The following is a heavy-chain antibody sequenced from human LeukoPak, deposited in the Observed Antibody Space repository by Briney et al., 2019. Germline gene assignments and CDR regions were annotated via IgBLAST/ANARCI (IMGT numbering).Heavy chain of an antibody. D-gene: IGHD6-13*01. CDR3: ASHDIAAAGEDY. J-gene: IGHJ4*02. Sequence: ASVKVSCKASGYTFTSNPMHWVRQAPGQGLEWMGGIIPIFGTANYAQKFQGRVTITADESTSTAYMELSSLRSEDTAVYYCASHDIAAAGEDYWGQGTLVTVSS. V-gene: IGHV1-69*13. CDR1: GYTFTSNP. CDR2: IIPIFGTA.